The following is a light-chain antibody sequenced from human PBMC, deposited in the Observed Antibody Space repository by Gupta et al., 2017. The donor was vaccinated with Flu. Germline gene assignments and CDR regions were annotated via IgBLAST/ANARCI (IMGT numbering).Light chain of an antibody. J-gene: IGLJ3*02. CDR2: RND. Sequence: SSSNIGNSYVSWYQQLPGPAPKLLIYRNDKRPSGLPDRFSGSRSDTSATLGITGLLTGDEADYYCETWDSSLSGWVFGGGTTLTVL. CDR1: SSNIGNSY. CDR3: ETWDSSLSGWV. V-gene: IGLV1-51*02.